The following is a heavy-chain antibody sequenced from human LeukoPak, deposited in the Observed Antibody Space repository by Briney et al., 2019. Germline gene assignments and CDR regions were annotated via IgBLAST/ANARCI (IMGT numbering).Heavy chain of an antibody. D-gene: IGHD3-10*01. V-gene: IGHV4-59*01. Sequence: SETLSLTCTVSGGSISSYYWSWIRQPPGKGLEWIGYIYYSGSTNYNPSLKSRVTISVDTSKNQFSLKLSSVTAADTAVYYCARARSGAFDIWGQGTMVTVSS. J-gene: IGHJ3*02. CDR2: IYYSGST. CDR3: ARARSGAFDI. CDR1: GGSISSYY.